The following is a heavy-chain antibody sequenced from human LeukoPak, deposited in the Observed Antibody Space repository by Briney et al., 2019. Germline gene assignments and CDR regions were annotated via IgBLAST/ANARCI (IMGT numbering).Heavy chain of an antibody. D-gene: IGHD5-24*01. V-gene: IGHV3-30*03. J-gene: IGHJ4*02. CDR3: ADSGASVGGERWLQLDY. CDR1: GFTFSSYG. CDR2: ISYDGSNK. Sequence: SGGSLRLSCAASGFTFSSYGMHWVRQAPGKGLEWVAVISYDGSNKYYADSVKGRFTISRDNSKNTLYLQMNSLRAEDTAVYYCADSGASVGGERWLQLDYWGQGTLVTVSS.